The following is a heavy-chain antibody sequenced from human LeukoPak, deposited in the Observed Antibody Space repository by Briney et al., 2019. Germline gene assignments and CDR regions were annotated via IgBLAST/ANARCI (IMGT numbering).Heavy chain of an antibody. CDR1: GASIRNSDYY. Sequence: SETLSLTCTVSGASIRNSDYYWSWIRQPPGKGLEWIAEINHSGSASYNPSLKSRVTISVDTSKNQFSLKLSSVTAADTAVYYCARAMSYCSSMSCSAYGWFDPWGQGTLVTVSS. V-gene: IGHV4-34*01. CDR2: INHSGSA. CDR3: ARAMSYCSSMSCSAYGWFDP. D-gene: IGHD2-2*01. J-gene: IGHJ5*02.